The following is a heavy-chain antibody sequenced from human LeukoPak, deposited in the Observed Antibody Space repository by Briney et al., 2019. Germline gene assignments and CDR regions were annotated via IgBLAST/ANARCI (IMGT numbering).Heavy chain of an antibody. D-gene: IGHD5-12*01. J-gene: IGHJ3*02. CDR1: GASIRSYF. Sequence: SETLSLTCSVSGASIRSYFWSWIRQSPGKGLGWFGYVYDNDISNFNPSLESRVTILVDRSKSQFSLKLRSVTAADTAVYYCARGLVLATDDAFDIWGPGTMVTVSS. CDR3: ARGLVLATDDAFDI. CDR2: VYDNDIS. V-gene: IGHV4-59*01.